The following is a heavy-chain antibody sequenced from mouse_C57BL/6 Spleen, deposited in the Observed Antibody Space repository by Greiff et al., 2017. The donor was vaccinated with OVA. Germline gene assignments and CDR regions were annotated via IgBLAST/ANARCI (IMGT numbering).Heavy chain of an antibody. CDR2: IYPRSGNT. V-gene: IGHV1-81*01. J-gene: IGHJ4*01. D-gene: IGHD2-3*01. Sequence: QVQLQQSGAELARPGASVKLSCKASGYTFTSYGISWVKQRTGQGLEWIGEIYPRSGNTYYNEKFKGKATLTADKSSSTAYMELRSLTTEDSAVYFCARGRLYGGYYGRNDMDVWGQGTSVTVSS. CDR1: GYTFTSYG. CDR3: ARGRLYGGYYGRNDMDV.